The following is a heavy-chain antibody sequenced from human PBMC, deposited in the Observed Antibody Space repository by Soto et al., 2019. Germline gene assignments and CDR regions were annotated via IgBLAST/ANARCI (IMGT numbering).Heavy chain of an antibody. V-gene: IGHV1-18*01. Sequence: ASVKVFCKASGYTFTSYGISWVRQAPGQGLEWMGWISAYNGNTNYAQKLQGRVTMTTDTSTSTGYMELRSLRSDDTAVYYCARDLEDNWNLDYWGQGTLVTVSS. CDR1: GYTFTSYG. CDR2: ISAYNGNT. D-gene: IGHD1-20*01. CDR3: ARDLEDNWNLDY. J-gene: IGHJ4*02.